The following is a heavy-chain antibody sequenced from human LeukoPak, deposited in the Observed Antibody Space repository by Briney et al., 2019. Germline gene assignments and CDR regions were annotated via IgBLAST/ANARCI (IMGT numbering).Heavy chain of an antibody. V-gene: IGHV4-34*01. D-gene: IGHD3-9*01. J-gene: IGHJ6*02. CDR1: GGSFSGYY. CDR3: ARRGRLRYFDWSHTAYYYYGMDV. Sequence: TSETLSLTCAVYGGSFSGYYWSWIRQPPGKGLEWIGEINHSGSTNYNPSLKSRVTKSVDTSKNQFSLKLSSVTAADTAVYYCARRGRLRYFDWSHTAYYYYGMDVWGQGTTVTVSS. CDR2: INHSGST.